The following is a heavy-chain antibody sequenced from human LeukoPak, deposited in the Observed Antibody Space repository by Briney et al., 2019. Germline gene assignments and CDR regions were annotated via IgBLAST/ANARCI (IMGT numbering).Heavy chain of an antibody. CDR2: IFHSGST. V-gene: IGHV4-4*02. J-gene: IGHJ4*02. CDR3: ARRFGYGVVGGYFDY. D-gene: IGHD4/OR15-4a*01. Sequence: PSETLSLTCAVSGGSISTSDWWGWVRQPPGKGLEWIGEIFHSGSTNYNPSLKSRVTTSVDKSKNQFSLRLNSVTAADTAVYYCARRFGYGVVGGYFDYWGQGTLVTVSS. CDR1: GGSISTSDW.